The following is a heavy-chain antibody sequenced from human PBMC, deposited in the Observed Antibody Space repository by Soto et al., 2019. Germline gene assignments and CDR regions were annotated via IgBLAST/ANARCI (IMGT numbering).Heavy chain of an antibody. J-gene: IGHJ6*03. Sequence: GGSLRLSCAASGFTFSSYSMNWVRQAPGKGLEWVSSISSSSSYIYYADSVKGRFTISRDNAKNSLYLQMNSLRAEDTAVYYCARVGGGTMVRGVASYYYYMDVWGKGTTVTVSS. D-gene: IGHD3-10*01. CDR3: ARVGGGTMVRGVASYYYYMDV. CDR2: ISSSSSYI. V-gene: IGHV3-21*01. CDR1: GFTFSSYS.